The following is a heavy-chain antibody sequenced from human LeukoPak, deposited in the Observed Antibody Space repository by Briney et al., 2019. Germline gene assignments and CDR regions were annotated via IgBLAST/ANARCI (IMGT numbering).Heavy chain of an antibody. J-gene: IGHJ1*01. V-gene: IGHV4-59*01. CDR2: INYSGST. D-gene: IGHD3-10*01. Sequence: YINYSGSTNYNPSLKSRVTISVDTSKNKFSMKLSFVTAAYTAVYFCARESKGSGPGGGNAEYFQHWGQGTLVTVSS. CDR3: ARESKGSGPGGGNAEYFQH.